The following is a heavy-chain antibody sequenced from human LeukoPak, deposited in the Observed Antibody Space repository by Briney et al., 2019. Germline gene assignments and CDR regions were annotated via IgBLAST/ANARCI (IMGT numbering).Heavy chain of an antibody. Sequence: SGGSLRLSCAASGFTFSSYAMSWVRQAPGKGLEWVSAISGSGGSTYYADSVKGRFTISRDNSKNTLYLQMNSLRAEDTAAYYCARYGITIVRGGKYYFDSWGQGTLVTVSS. J-gene: IGHJ4*02. CDR2: ISGSGGST. D-gene: IGHD3-10*01. V-gene: IGHV3-23*01. CDR3: ARYGITIVRGGKYYFDS. CDR1: GFTFSSYA.